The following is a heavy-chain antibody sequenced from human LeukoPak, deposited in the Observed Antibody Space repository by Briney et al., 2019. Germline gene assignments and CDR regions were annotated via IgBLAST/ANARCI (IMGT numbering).Heavy chain of an antibody. D-gene: IGHD5-12*01. Sequence: PGGSLRLSCAASGFTFDDYAMHWVRQAPGKGLEWVSGISWNSGSIGYADSVKGRFTISRDNAKNSLYLQMNSLRAEDTAVYYCAKDVPSGYPQGGFDYWGQGTLVTVSS. V-gene: IGHV3-9*01. CDR3: AKDVPSGYPQGGFDY. J-gene: IGHJ4*02. CDR1: GFTFDDYA. CDR2: ISWNSGSI.